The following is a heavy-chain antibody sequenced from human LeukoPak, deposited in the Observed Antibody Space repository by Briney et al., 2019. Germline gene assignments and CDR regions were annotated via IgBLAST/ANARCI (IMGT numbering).Heavy chain of an antibody. J-gene: IGHJ4*02. CDR3: ARAITIDLLNGEEY. CDR1: GGSMNSYF. D-gene: IGHD3-10*01. V-gene: IGHV4-59*08. CDR2: IYYSGST. Sequence: SETLSLTCAVSGGSMNSYFWSWIRQPPGKGLEWIGYIYYSGSTNYSPSLKSRVTISLDTSKNQFSLKLSSVTTADTAVYYCARAITIDLLNGEEYWGQGTLVTVSS.